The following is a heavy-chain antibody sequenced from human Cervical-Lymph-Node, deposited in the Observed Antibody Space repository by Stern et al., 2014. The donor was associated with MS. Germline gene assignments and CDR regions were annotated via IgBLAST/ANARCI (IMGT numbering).Heavy chain of an antibody. D-gene: IGHD6-19*01. V-gene: IGHV3-23*04. CDR1: GFTFSSYA. Sequence: VQLVESGGSLAQPGGSLRLSCAASGFTFSSYAMRWVRQAPGTGLEWVSAIRGSGDSTYYADSVKGRFTISRDNSKNTLYLQMNSLRADDTAVYYCAKEGILVASFDYWGQGTLVTVSS. CDR3: AKEGILVASFDY. CDR2: IRGSGDST. J-gene: IGHJ4*02.